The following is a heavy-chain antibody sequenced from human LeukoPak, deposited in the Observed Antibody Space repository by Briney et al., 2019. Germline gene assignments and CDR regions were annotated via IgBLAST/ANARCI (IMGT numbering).Heavy chain of an antibody. CDR2: IYPGDSDT. CDR3: ARSLYSSYYYYGMDV. J-gene: IGHJ6*02. CDR1: GYSFTSYW. D-gene: IGHD4-11*01. V-gene: IGHV5-51*01. Sequence: GESLKISCKGSGYSFTSYWIGWVRQMPGKGLEWMGIIYPGDSDTRYSPPFQGQVTISADKSISTAYLQWSSLKASDTAMYYCARSLYSSYYYYGMDVWGQGTTVTVSS.